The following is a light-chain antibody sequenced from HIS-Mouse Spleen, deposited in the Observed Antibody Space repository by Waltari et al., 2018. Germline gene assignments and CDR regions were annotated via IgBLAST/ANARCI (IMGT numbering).Light chain of an antibody. CDR3: QQYYSTPYT. CDR2: WAS. V-gene: IGKV4-1*01. Sequence: DIVMTQSPDSLAVSLGERATINCKSSQSDLYSANNKTYLAWYHQKPGHSPKLLIYWASTRESGVPDRFSGSGSGTDFTLTISSLQAEDVAVYYCQQYYSTPYTFGQGTKLEIK. CDR1: QSDLYSANNKTY. J-gene: IGKJ2*01.